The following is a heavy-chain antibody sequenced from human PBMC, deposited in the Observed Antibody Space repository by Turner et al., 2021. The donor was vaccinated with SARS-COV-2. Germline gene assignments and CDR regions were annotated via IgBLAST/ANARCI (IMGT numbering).Heavy chain of an antibody. J-gene: IGHJ4*02. CDR1: GFPFSSYW. CDR3: AREYGSGSYYN. V-gene: IGHV3-74*01. D-gene: IGHD3-10*01. CDR2: INSDGSRI. Sequence: EVQLVESGGGLVQPGGSLGLPCAASGFPFSSYWMHWVRQAPGKGVVGVSRINSDGSRINDADAVKGRFTISRDNAKNTLYEKMNSMRADDTAVYYCAREYGSGSYYNWGRGTLVTVSS.